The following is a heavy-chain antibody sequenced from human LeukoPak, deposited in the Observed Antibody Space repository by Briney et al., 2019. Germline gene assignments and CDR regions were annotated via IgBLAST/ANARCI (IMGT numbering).Heavy chain of an antibody. J-gene: IGHJ4*02. Sequence: GGSLRLSCAASEFTFSTYAMSWVRQAPGKGLEWVSVITDSGGNTYYADSVKGRFTISRDNSKNTLYLQMNSLRAEDTAVYCFAKVRPRDYWGQGTLVTVSS. CDR3: AKVRPRDY. CDR1: EFTFSTYA. V-gene: IGHV3-23*01. CDR2: ITDSGGNT.